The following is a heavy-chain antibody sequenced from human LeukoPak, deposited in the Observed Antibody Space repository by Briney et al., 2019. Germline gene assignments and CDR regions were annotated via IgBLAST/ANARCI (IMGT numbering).Heavy chain of an antibody. J-gene: IGHJ5*02. D-gene: IGHD3-22*01. Sequence: GGSLRLSCAASGFTVSSNYMSWVRQAPGKGLEWVSVTYYADSVKGRFTISRDNSKNTLYLQMGSLRAEDMAVYYCARGVNYYDSSGYYHWGQGTLVTVSS. CDR1: GFTVSSNY. CDR3: ARGVNYYDSSGYYH. CDR2: T. V-gene: IGHV3-66*03.